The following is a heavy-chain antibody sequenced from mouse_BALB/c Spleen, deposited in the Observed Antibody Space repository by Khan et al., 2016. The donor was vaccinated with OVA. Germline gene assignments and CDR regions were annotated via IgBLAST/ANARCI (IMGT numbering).Heavy chain of an antibody. V-gene: IGHV1S41*01. D-gene: IGHD1-1*01. Sequence: DLVKPGASVKLSCKASGYTFTSYWINWIKQRPGQGLEWVGQISPGSGSAYYNEVFKGKATLNIDTSSTTAYNQISSLSSEDSAVYFGARSNYSGRSIYAMTYWGQGTSVTVSS. J-gene: IGHJ4*01. CDR3: ARSNYSGRSIYAMTY. CDR1: GYTFTSYW. CDR2: ISPGSGSA.